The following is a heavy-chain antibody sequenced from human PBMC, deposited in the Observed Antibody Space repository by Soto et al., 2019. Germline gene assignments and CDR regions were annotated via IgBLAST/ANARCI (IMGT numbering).Heavy chain of an antibody. V-gene: IGHV5-51*01. CDR1: VDSFTNYW. CDR3: ARQIGHYGLDV. CDR2: IHPGDSES. J-gene: IGHJ6*04. Sequence: LKISCKVSVDSFTNYWIAWVRQTPGKGLEWMGIIHPGDSESRYSPSFQGQVTISADKSITTAYLQWSSLKASDTAMYYCARQIGHYGLDVWGKGTTVTVSS.